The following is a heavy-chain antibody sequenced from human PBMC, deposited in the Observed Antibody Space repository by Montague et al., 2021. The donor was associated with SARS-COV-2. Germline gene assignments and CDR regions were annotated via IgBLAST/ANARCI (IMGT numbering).Heavy chain of an antibody. J-gene: IGHJ4*02. Sequence: SVKVSCKASGYTFTSYGIIWVRQAPGQGLEWMGWISGYNGNTNYAQKLQGRVTMTTDTSTNTAYMELRSLRSDDTTVYYCARDPLRVEGYWGQGTLVTVSS. D-gene: IGHD3-3*01. CDR3: ARDPLRVEGY. CDR2: ISGYNGNT. CDR1: GYTFTSYG. V-gene: IGHV1-18*01.